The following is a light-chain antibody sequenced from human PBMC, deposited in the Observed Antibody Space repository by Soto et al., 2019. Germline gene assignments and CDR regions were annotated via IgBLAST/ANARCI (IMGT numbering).Light chain of an antibody. J-gene: IGKJ2*01. CDR2: AAS. CDR1: QVINNY. Sequence: DIQLTQSPSFLSASVGDRVTVTCRASQVINNYLAWYQQKPGKAPKLLIYAASTLQPGVPSRFSGSGSGTEFTLTINSLQPEDFATYFCQHLDGDRLYTFGQGTKLDI. CDR3: QHLDGDRLYT. V-gene: IGKV1-9*01.